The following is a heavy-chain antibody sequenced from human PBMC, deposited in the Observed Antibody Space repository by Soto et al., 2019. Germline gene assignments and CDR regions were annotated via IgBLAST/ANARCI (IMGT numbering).Heavy chain of an antibody. J-gene: IGHJ3*02. D-gene: IGHD2-21*01. Sequence: GGSLRLSCKASGFMFNNSAMTWVRQAPGQELQWVASVSDNGGSRGGTYYADSVKGRFTISRDNSKNTLYLQLDSLTGADTAVHYCARAKAVVIAALDIWGQGTMVTVSS. CDR1: GFMFNNSA. CDR3: ARAKAVVIAALDI. V-gene: IGHV3-23*01. CDR2: VSDNGGSRGGT.